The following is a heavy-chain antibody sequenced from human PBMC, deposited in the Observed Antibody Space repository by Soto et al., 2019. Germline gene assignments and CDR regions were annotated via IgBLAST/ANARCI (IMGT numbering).Heavy chain of an antibody. CDR2: IKSKTDGGTT. CDR1: GFTFSNAW. Sequence: GGSLRLSCAASGFTFSNAWMNWVRQAPGKGLEWVGRIKSKTDGGTTDYAAPVKGRFTISRDDSKNTLYLQMNSLRTEDTAVYYCTTDLLLTSHYYYYGMDVWGQGTTVTVSS. CDR3: TTDLLLTSHYYYYGMDV. V-gene: IGHV3-15*07. D-gene: IGHD2-15*01. J-gene: IGHJ6*02.